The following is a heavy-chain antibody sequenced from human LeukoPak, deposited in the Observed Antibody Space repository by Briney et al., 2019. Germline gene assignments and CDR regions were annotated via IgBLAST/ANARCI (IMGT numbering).Heavy chain of an antibody. V-gene: IGHV4-31*03. Sequence: SETLSPTCTVSGGSISSGGYYWRWIRQHPAKGLEWFVYIYYSGSTYYNPSLKSRVTISVDTSKNQFSLKLSSVTAADTAVYYCARTGAVAAQKRSYFDYWGQGTLVTVSS. CDR1: GGSISSGGYY. CDR3: ARTGAVAAQKRSYFDY. J-gene: IGHJ4*02. D-gene: IGHD6-19*01. CDR2: IYYSGST.